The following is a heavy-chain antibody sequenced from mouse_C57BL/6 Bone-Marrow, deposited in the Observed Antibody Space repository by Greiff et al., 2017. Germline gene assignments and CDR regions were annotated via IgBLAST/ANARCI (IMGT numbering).Heavy chain of an antibody. J-gene: IGHJ1*03. V-gene: IGHV1-26*01. CDR3: ARPIYYGNYVYFDV. CDR1: GYTFTDYY. CDR2: INPNNGGT. Sequence: VQLQQSGPELVKPGASVKISCKASGYTFTDYYMNWVKQSHGKSLEWIGDINPNNGGTSYNQKFKGKATLTVDKSSSTAYMELRSLTSEDSAVYYCARPIYYGNYVYFDVWGTGTTVTVSS. D-gene: IGHD2-1*01.